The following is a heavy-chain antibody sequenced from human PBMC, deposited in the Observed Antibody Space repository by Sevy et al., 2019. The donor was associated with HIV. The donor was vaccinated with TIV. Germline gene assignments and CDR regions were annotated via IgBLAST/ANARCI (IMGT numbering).Heavy chain of an antibody. CDR2: INQDGTET. CDR1: GFTFSNYW. D-gene: IGHD2-15*01. V-gene: IGHV3-7*01. Sequence: GGSLRLSCAASGFTFSNYWMSWVRQAPGKGPEWVANINQDGTETDYVDSVKGRFTISRDNAKNTLYLQMNSLRAEDRALYYCAFQECTSRPVVFDYWGRGTLVTVSS. CDR3: AFQECTSRPVVFDY. J-gene: IGHJ4*02.